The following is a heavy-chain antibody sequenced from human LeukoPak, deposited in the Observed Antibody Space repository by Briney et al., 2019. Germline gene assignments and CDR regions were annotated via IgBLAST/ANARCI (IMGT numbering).Heavy chain of an antibody. CDR3: ARGGTYCSGGSCYQNWFDP. V-gene: IGHV1-8*01. CDR1: GYTFTNYD. Sequence: ASVTVSFKASGYTFTNYDINWVRQAPGQGLESMGWMNPNSGNTGYAQKFQGRVTMTRNTSISTAYMELSSLRSEDTAVYYCARGGTYCSGGSCYQNWFDPWGQGTLVTVSS. J-gene: IGHJ5*02. D-gene: IGHD2-15*01. CDR2: MNPNSGNT.